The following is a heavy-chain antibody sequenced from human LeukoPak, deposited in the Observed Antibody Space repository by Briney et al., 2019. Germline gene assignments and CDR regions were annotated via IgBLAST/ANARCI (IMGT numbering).Heavy chain of an antibody. V-gene: IGHV1-2*02. J-gene: IGHJ5*02. D-gene: IGHD4-17*01. CDR1: GYIFTDYY. CDR2: INPNSGGT. CDR3: ARVQSLRVVRCFDP. Sequence: ASVKVSCKASGYIFTDYYIHWVRQAPGQGLEWMGWINPNSGGTNYAQKFQGRVTMTRATSISTAYMDLSRLTSDGTAVYYCARVQSLRVVRCFDPWGQGTLVTVSS.